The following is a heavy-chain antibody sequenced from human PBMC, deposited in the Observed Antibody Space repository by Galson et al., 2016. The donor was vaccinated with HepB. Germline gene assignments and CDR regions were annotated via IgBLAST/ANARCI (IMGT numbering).Heavy chain of an antibody. V-gene: IGHV3-23*01. J-gene: IGHJ6*02. Sequence: SLRLSCAASGFSFSNYAMSWVRQAPGQGLEWVSSISGGGTNTYYSASARGRFTISSDNSRNTLYLQMNSLRVEDTAVYYCARDKGPGIAVAADLLGSYGMDVWGQGTTVTVSS. CDR1: GFSFSNYA. CDR2: ISGGGTNT. D-gene: IGHD6-19*01. CDR3: ARDKGPGIAVAADLLGSYGMDV.